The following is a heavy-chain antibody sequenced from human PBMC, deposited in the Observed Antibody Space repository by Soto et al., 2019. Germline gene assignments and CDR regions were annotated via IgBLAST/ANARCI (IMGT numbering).Heavy chain of an antibody. CDR2: IWYDGSNK. CDR3: ARETRVVAATLDY. D-gene: IGHD2-15*01. J-gene: IGHJ4*02. V-gene: IGHV3-33*01. CDR1: GFTFSSYG. Sequence: GGSLRLSCAASGFTFSSYGMHWVRQAPGKGLEWVAVIWYDGSNKYYADSVKGRFTISRDNSKNTLYLQMNSLRAEDTAVYYCARETRVVAATLDYWGQGTLVTVSS.